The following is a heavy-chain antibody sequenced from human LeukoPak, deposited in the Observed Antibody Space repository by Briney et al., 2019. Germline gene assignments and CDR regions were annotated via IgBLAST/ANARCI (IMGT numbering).Heavy chain of an antibody. CDR3: ARGYCSSTSCYYNFGY. Sequence: GASVKVSCKGSGYTFTIYGISWVRQGPGQGLGWMGLISAYNGNTNYAQKLQGRVTMTTDTSTSTAYMELRSLRSDDTAVYYCARGYCSSTSCYYNFGYWGQGTLVTVSS. CDR1: GYTFTIYG. J-gene: IGHJ4*02. D-gene: IGHD2-2*01. V-gene: IGHV1-18*01. CDR2: ISAYNGNT.